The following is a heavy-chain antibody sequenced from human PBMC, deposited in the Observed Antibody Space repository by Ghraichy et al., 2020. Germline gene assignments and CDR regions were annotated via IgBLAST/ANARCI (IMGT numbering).Heavy chain of an antibody. D-gene: IGHD6-19*01. CDR3: ARWLGERGYRSGLSNLDY. Sequence: SVKVSCKASGGTFSKYAISWVRQAPGQGLEWMGGIIPFFGTANYAQKFQDRVTITADKSTSTAYLELSSLRSEDTALYYCARWLGERGYRSGLSNLDYWGQGTLVTVSS. V-gene: IGHV1-69*06. CDR1: GGTFSKYA. CDR2: IIPFFGTA. J-gene: IGHJ4*02.